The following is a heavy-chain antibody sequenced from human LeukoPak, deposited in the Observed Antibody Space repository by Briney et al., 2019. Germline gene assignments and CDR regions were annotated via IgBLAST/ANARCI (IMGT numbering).Heavy chain of an antibody. CDR3: ARSSRPCSGGSCYLYSYYYHNMDV. CDR2: SNPNNGGT. V-gene: IGHV1-2*02. Sequence: ASVKVSCKVSGYTLTELYIHWVRQAPGQGLELMGWSNPNNGGTNYAQKFQGRVTMTRDTSISTAYVELSRLRSDDTAVYYCARSSRPCSGGSCYLYSYYYHNMDVWGKGTTVTISS. J-gene: IGHJ6*03. CDR1: GYTLTELY. D-gene: IGHD2-15*01.